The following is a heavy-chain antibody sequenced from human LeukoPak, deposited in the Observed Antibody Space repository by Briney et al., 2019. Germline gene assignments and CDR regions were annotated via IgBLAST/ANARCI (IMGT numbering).Heavy chain of an antibody. CDR2: ISGSGGST. Sequence: GASVKVSCKASGFTFSSYAMRWVRQAPGKGLEWVSAISGSGGSTYYADSVKGRFTISRDNSKNTLYLQMNSLRAEDTAVYYCAHSPDTGYSSSWYFDYWGQGTLVTVSS. J-gene: IGHJ4*02. CDR3: AHSPDTGYSSSWYFDY. CDR1: GFTFSSYA. V-gene: IGHV3-23*01. D-gene: IGHD6-13*01.